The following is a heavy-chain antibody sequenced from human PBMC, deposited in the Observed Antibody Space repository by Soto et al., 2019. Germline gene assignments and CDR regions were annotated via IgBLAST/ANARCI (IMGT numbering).Heavy chain of an antibody. V-gene: IGHV3-53*01. CDR3: ARGGGDFWSGYDYYGMDV. CDR2: IYSGGST. D-gene: IGHD3-3*01. Sequence: LRLSCAASGFTVSSNYMSWVRQAPGKGLEWVSVIYSGGSTYYADSVKGRFTISRDNSKNTLYLQMNSLRAEDTAVYYCARGGGDFWSGYDYYGMDVWGQGTTVTVSS. J-gene: IGHJ6*02. CDR1: GFTVSSNY.